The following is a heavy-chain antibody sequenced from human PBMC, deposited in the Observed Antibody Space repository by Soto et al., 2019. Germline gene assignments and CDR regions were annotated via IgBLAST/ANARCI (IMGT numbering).Heavy chain of an antibody. J-gene: IGHJ5*02. CDR3: AREWLKRDKPEADP. CDR1: GGSISSGGYY. D-gene: IGHD3-22*01. V-gene: IGHV4-31*03. Sequence: QVQLQESGPGLVKPSQTLSLTCTVSGGSISSGGYYWSWIRQHPGKGLEWIGYIYYSGSTYYNPSLKSRVTISVDTSKNQFSLKLSSVTAADTAVYCCAREWLKRDKPEADPWGQGTLVTVSS. CDR2: IYYSGST.